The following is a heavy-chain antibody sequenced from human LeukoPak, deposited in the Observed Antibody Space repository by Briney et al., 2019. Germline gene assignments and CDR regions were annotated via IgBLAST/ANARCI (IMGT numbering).Heavy chain of an antibody. V-gene: IGHV3-23*01. CDR1: EFTFSSYA. D-gene: IGHD1-26*01. CDR3: AKNRREPTGAFDI. J-gene: IGHJ3*02. CDR2: ISGSGGST. Sequence: GSLRLSCAASEFTFSSYAMSWVRQAPGKGLEWVSAISGSGGSTYYADSVKGRFTISRDNSKNTLYLQMNSLRAEDTAVYYCAKNRREPTGAFDIWGQGTMVTVSS.